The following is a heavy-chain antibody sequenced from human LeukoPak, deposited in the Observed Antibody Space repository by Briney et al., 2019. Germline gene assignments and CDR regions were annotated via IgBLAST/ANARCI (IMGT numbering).Heavy chain of an antibody. V-gene: IGHV3-11*01. J-gene: IGHJ5*02. D-gene: IGHD3-10*01. CDR1: GFIISDYY. Sequence: KPGGSLRLSCAASGFIISDYYMSWIRQAPGKGLEWLSYSSTSGSTISYADSVKGRFTNSRDNAKNSLYLQMNSLRAEDTAVYYCARESYYYGSGAYDPWGQGTLVTVSS. CDR3: ARESYYYGSGAYDP. CDR2: SSTSGSTI.